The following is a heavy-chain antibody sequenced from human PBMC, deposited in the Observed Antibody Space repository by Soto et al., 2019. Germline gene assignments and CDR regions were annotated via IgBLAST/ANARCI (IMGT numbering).Heavy chain of an antibody. V-gene: IGHV3-48*01. Sequence: EVQLVESGGGLVQPGGSLRLSCAASGFTFSSYSMNWVRQAPGKGLEWVSYISSSSSTIYYADSVKGRFTISRDNAKNPLYPQTSRLRAGDTGVYYCARDNGDLGGAVDYWGQGTLVTVSS. J-gene: IGHJ4*02. CDR1: GFTFSSYS. D-gene: IGHD4-17*01. CDR2: ISSSSSTI. CDR3: ARDNGDLGGAVDY.